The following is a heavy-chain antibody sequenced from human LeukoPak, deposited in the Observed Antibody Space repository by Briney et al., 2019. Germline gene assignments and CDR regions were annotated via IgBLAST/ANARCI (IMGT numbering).Heavy chain of an antibody. D-gene: IGHD2-21*02. CDR2: ISGRGDTT. Sequence: SGGSLRLSCAASGFTFSSYAMSWVRQAPGKGLEWVSAISGRGDTTYYADSVKGRFTISRDNAKNTLYLQTNSLRAEDTAVYYCARDDAYCGGDCPKFDYWGQGTLVTVSS. V-gene: IGHV3-23*01. CDR1: GFTFSSYA. CDR3: ARDDAYCGGDCPKFDY. J-gene: IGHJ4*02.